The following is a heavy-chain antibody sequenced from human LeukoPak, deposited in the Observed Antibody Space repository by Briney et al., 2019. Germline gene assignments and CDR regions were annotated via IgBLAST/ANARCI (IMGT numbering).Heavy chain of an antibody. D-gene: IGHD5-18*01. CDR3: TRRDTAMVNFDY. V-gene: IGHV3-73*01. J-gene: IGHJ4*02. Sequence: PGGSLKLSCAASGFTFSGSAMHWVRQASGKGLEWVGRIRSKANSYATAYAASVKGRFTISRDDSKNTAYLQMNSLETEDTAVYYCTRRDTAMVNFDYWGQGTLVTVSS. CDR1: GFTFSGSA. CDR2: IRSKANSYAT.